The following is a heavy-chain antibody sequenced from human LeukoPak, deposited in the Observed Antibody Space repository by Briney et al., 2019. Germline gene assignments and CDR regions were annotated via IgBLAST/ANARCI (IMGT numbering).Heavy chain of an antibody. CDR2: ISSSSNFI. D-gene: IGHD4-17*01. Sequence: PGGSLRLSCAASGFTFSSYSMNWVRQAPGKGLEWVSSISSSSNFIYYADSVKGRFTISRDNAKNTVSLQMNNVRIEDTAVYYCAKDRIGVTTPKAYFDYWGQGTLVTVSS. CDR1: GFTFSSYS. J-gene: IGHJ4*02. V-gene: IGHV3-21*01. CDR3: AKDRIGVTTPKAYFDY.